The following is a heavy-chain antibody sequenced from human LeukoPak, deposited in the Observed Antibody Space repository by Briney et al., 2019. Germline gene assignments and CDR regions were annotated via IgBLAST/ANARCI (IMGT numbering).Heavy chain of an antibody. Sequence: GRSLRLSCAASGFTFSSYAMSWVRQAPGKGLEWVSSISSSSSYIYYADSVKGRFTISRDNAKNSLYLQMNSLRAEDTAVYYCARDPGGKIAAAPDYWGQGTLVTVSS. CDR1: GFTFSSYA. V-gene: IGHV3-21*01. CDR3: ARDPGGKIAAAPDY. CDR2: ISSSSSYI. D-gene: IGHD6-13*01. J-gene: IGHJ4*02.